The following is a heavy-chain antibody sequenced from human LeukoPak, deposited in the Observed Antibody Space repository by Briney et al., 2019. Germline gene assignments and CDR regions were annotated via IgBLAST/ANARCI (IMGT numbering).Heavy chain of an antibody. CDR2: IYHSGST. J-gene: IGHJ6*02. D-gene: IGHD4-17*01. Sequence: SETLSLTCAVSGGSISSSNWWSWVRQPPGKGLEWIGEIYHSGSTNYNPSLKSRVTISVDKSKNQFSLKLSSVTAADTAVYYCARGPYGDYVRRYYYGMDVWGQGTTVTVSS. V-gene: IGHV4-4*02. CDR1: GGSISSSNW. CDR3: ARGPYGDYVRRYYYGMDV.